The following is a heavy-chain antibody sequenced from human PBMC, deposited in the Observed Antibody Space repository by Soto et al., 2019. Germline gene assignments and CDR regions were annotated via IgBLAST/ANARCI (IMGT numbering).Heavy chain of an antibody. CDR2: IKQDGSEK. V-gene: IGHV3-7*01. Sequence: PGGSLRLSCAASGFTFSSYWMSWVRQAPGKGLEWVANIKQDGSEKYYVDSVKGRFTISRDNAKNSLYLQMNSLRAEDTAVYYCARDPLGYIYYYGMDVWGQGTTVTVSS. D-gene: IGHD5-12*01. J-gene: IGHJ6*02. CDR1: GFTFSSYW. CDR3: ARDPLGYIYYYGMDV.